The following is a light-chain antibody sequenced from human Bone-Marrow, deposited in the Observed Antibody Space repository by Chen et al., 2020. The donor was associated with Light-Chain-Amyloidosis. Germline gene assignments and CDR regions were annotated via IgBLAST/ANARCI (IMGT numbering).Light chain of an antibody. CDR1: SSDVGGDNH. Sequence: QSALTQPASVSGSPGQSITISCTGTSSDVGGDNHVSWYQQHPDKAPKLMIYEVTNRPSWVPDRCSGSKSDNTASLTISGLQTEDEADCFCSSYTITNTLVFGSGTRVTVL. V-gene: IGLV2-14*01. J-gene: IGLJ1*01. CDR3: SSYTITNTLV. CDR2: EVT.